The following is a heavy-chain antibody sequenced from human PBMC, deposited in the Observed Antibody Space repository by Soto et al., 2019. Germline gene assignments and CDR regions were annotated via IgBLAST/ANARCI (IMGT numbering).Heavy chain of an antibody. J-gene: IGHJ4*02. CDR1: GFAFANYA. CDR2: IGGGGGST. Sequence: EVQLLESGGDLVQPGGSLRLSCAASGFAFANYAMTWVRQAPGKGLEWVSTIGGGGGSTYYADPVKGRFTISRDNSKNTVYLQLNRRRAEDTAVYFCAKERIGRGADYWGQGSLVTVSS. CDR3: AKERIGRGADY. V-gene: IGHV3-23*01.